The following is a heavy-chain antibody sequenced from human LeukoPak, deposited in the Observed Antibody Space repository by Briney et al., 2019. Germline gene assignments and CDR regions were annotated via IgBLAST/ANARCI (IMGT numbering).Heavy chain of an antibody. V-gene: IGHV3-21*01. CDR2: ISSSSSYI. D-gene: IGHD6-19*01. CDR1: RFTFSSYS. Sequence: GGSLRLSCAASRFTFSSYSMNWVRQAPGKGLEWVSSISSSSSYIYYADSVKGRFTISRDNAKNSLYLQMNSLRAEDTAVYYCARDQGGWYKDYWGQGTLVTVSS. J-gene: IGHJ4*02. CDR3: ARDQGGWYKDY.